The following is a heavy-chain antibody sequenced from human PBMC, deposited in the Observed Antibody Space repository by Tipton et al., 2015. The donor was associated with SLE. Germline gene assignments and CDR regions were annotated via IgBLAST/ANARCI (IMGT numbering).Heavy chain of an antibody. CDR2: VYQSGTV. V-gene: IGHV5-51*03. CDR3: ARGGEYGSSWCPRNYYYMDV. J-gene: IGHJ6*03. D-gene: IGHD6-13*01. CDR1: GYTFSTYW. Sequence: QLVQSGAEVKNPGESLKISCKASGYTFSTYWIGWVRQLPGKGLEWIGEVYQSGTVHYNPSLQSRVTISLDKSKNQFSLKLSSVSAADTAVYYCARGGEYGSSWCPRNYYYMDVWGKGTTVTVSS.